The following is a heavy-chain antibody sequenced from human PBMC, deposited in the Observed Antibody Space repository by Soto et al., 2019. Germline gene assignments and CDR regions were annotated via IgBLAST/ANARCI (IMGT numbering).Heavy chain of an antibody. D-gene: IGHD7-27*01. J-gene: IGHJ4*02. Sequence: QVQLQESGPGLVKPSETLSLTCTVSGGSISNHYWSWIRQPPGKGLEWIGYIYYNGNTNYNPSTKSRVPMSVDTSKNQISLKLRSVTAADTAVYYCTRANWYSEYWGQGTLVTVAS. CDR2: IYYNGNT. CDR3: TRANWYSEY. CDR1: GGSISNHY. V-gene: IGHV4-59*11.